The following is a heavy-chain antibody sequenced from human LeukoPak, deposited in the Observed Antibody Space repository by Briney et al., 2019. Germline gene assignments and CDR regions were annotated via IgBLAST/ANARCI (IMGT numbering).Heavy chain of an antibody. V-gene: IGHV3-48*03. J-gene: IGHJ6*02. CDR3: ARDFGEDYGDYYYYYGMDV. Sequence: GGSLRLSCAASGFTFSSYEMNWVRQAPGKGLEWVSYISSSGGTIYYADSVKGRFTISRDNAKNSLYLQMNSLRAEDTAVYYCARDFGEDYGDYYYYYGMDVWGQGTTVTVSS. D-gene: IGHD4-17*01. CDR2: ISSSGGTI. CDR1: GFTFSSYE.